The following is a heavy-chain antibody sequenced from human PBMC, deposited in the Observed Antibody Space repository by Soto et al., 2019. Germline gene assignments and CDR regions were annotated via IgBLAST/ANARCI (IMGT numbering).Heavy chain of an antibody. CDR2: IYYSGST. D-gene: IGHD6-13*01. Sequence: QVQLQESGPGLVKPSQTLSLTCTVSGGSISSGGYYWSWIRQHPGKGLEWIGYIYYSGSTYYNPCLKRRVTXAXXXSXXQFSLKLSSVTAADTAVYYCARDLQYSRLFYGMDVWGQGTTVTVSS. V-gene: IGHV4-31*03. CDR3: ARDLQYSRLFYGMDV. J-gene: IGHJ6*02. CDR1: GGSISSGGYY.